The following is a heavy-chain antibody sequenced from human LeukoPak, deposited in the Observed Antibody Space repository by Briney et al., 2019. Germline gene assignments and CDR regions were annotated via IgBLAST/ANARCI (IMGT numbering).Heavy chain of an antibody. Sequence: GGSLRLSCAASGFTFSSYGMHWVRQAPGKGLEWVANIKYDGSEKFYVGSVRGRFTISRDNTNNSLHLQMNSLRAEDTAIYYCARDPTYDSGSPLGYGGQGTLVAVSS. J-gene: IGHJ4*02. CDR1: GFTFSSYG. CDR3: ARDPTYDSGSPLGY. V-gene: IGHV3-7*01. D-gene: IGHD3-10*01. CDR2: IKYDGSEK.